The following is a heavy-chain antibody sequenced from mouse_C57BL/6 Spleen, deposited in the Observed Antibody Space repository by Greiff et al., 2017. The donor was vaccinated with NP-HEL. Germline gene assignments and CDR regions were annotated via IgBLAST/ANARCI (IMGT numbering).Heavy chain of an antibody. CDR3: TTCGSGPAWFAY. CDR2: IDPEDGDT. J-gene: IGHJ3*01. D-gene: IGHD3-2*02. CDR1: GFNIKDYY. V-gene: IGHV14-1*01. Sequence: VQLQQSGAELVRPGASVKLSCTASGFNIKDYYMHWVKQRPEQGLEWIGRIDPEDGDTEYAPKFQGKATMTADTSSNTAYLQLSSLTSEDTAVYYCTTCGSGPAWFAYWGQGTLVTVSA.